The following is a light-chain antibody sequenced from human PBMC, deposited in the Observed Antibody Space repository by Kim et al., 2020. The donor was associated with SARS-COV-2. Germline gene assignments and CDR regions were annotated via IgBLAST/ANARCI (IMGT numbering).Light chain of an antibody. CDR1: QSVGGW. CDR2: DAS. V-gene: IGKV1-5*01. CDR3: QQYESVPWT. J-gene: IGKJ1*01. Sequence: DIQMTQSPSTLSASVGDRVTITCRASQSVGGWLAWYQQKPGKGPKLLIYDASTLESGVPSRFSGSGSGTELTLTITSLRPDDSATYFCQQYESVPWTFGPGTKVDIK.